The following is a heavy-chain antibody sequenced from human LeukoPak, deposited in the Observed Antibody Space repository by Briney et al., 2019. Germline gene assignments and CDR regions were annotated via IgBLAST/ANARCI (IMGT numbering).Heavy chain of an antibody. V-gene: IGHV3-66*01. CDR1: GFTVSSNY. CDR2: IYSGGST. J-gene: IGHJ3*02. Sequence: AGSLRLSCAASGFTVSSNYMSWVRQAPGKGLEWVSVIYSGGSTYHADSLNGRFTISRDNSKNTLYLQMNSLRDEDTAVYYCARIVARGAFDIGGQETVDTVSS. CDR3: ARIVARGAFDI. D-gene: IGHD1-26*01.